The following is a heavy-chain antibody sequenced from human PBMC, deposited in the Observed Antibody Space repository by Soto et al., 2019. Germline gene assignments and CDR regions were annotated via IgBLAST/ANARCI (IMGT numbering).Heavy chain of an antibody. D-gene: IGHD4-4*01. J-gene: IGHJ5*02. CDR3: ARSYYSLGFDP. CDR1: GFTFSSYW. CDR2: INSDGSST. Sequence: VGSLRLSCAASGFTFSSYWMHWVRQAPGKGLVWVSRINSDGSSTSYADSVKGRFTIPRDNAKNTLYLQMNSLRAEDTAVYYCARSYYSLGFDPWGQGTLVTVSS. V-gene: IGHV3-74*01.